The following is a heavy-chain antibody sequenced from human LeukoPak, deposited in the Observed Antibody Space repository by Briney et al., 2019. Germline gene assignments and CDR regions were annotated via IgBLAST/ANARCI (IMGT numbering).Heavy chain of an antibody. V-gene: IGHV1-2*02. Sequence: ASVKVSCKASGYTFTGYYVHWVRQAPGQGLKWMGWINGNSGGTKYAQKFQGRVTMTRDTSISTAYMELSSLRSDDTAVYFCARDQATVATPWWDHWGQGTLVTVSS. CDR1: GYTFTGYY. CDR3: ARDQATVATPWWDH. D-gene: IGHD4-23*01. CDR2: INGNSGGT. J-gene: IGHJ4*02.